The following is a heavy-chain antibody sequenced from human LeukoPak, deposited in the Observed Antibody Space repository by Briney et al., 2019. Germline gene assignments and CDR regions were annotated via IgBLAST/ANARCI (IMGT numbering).Heavy chain of an antibody. D-gene: IGHD1-14*01. CDR3: ARDRGRLRLAGGDYYMDV. Sequence: GGSLRLSCAASGFTFSSYGMHWVRQAPGKGLEWVAVISYDGGNKYYADSVKGRFTISRDNSKNTLYLQMNSLRAEDTAVHYCARDRGRLRLAGGDYYMDVWGKGTTVTVSS. V-gene: IGHV3-30*03. CDR1: GFTFSSYG. CDR2: ISYDGGNK. J-gene: IGHJ6*03.